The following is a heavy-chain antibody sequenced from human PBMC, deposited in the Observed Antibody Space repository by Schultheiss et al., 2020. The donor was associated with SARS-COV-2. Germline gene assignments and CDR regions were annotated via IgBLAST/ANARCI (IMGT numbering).Heavy chain of an antibody. D-gene: IGHD6-19*01. V-gene: IGHV4-59*12. J-gene: IGHJ4*02. CDR2: IYYSGST. CDR1: GGSISSYY. CDR3: AREVAGTLWFDY. Sequence: SETLSLTCTVSGGSISSYYWSWIRQPPGKGLEWIGYIYYSGSTNYNPSLKSRVTISVDTSKNQFSLKLSSVTAADTAVYYCAREVAGTLWFDYWGRGTLVTVSS.